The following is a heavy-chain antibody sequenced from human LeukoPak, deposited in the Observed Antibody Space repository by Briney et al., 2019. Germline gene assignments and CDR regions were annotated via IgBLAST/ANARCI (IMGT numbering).Heavy chain of an antibody. V-gene: IGHV3-53*01. CDR3: ARDLYGSGSYRYMDV. J-gene: IGHJ6*03. D-gene: IGHD3-10*01. CDR1: GFTVSSNY. CDR2: IYSGGST. Sequence: GGSLRLSCAASGFTVSSNYMSWVRQAPGKGLEWVSVIYSGGSTYYADSVKGRFTISRDNSKNTLYLQMNSLRAVDTAVYYCARDLYGSGSYRYMDVWGKGTTVTVSS.